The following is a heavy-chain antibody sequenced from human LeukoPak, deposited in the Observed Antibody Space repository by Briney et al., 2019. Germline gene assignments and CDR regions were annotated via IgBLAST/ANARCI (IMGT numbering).Heavy chain of an antibody. Sequence: ASVKVSCKASGYTFTDYYLHWVRQAPGQGLEWMGWINPTSGGSNYAEKLQGRVTMTRDTSISTAYMELSSLRSDDTAVYYCANLRWFQTWGYYGMDVWGQGTAVTVSS. J-gene: IGHJ6*02. CDR1: GYTFTDYY. CDR2: INPTSGGS. CDR3: ANLRWFQTWGYYGMDV. D-gene: IGHD4-23*01. V-gene: IGHV1-2*02.